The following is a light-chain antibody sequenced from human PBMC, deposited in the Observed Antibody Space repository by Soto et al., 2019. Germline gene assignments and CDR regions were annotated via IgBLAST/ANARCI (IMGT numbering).Light chain of an antibody. CDR2: GNI. CDR1: SSNIGAGYD. Sequence: QSVLTQPPSVSGAPGQRVTISCTGSSSNIGAGYDVHWYQQLPGTAPKLLIYGNINRPSGVPDRFSGSKSGTSASLAITGLQAEYEADYYCQSYDSSLNGLVFGGGTKVTVL. CDR3: QSYDSSLNGLV. J-gene: IGLJ2*01. V-gene: IGLV1-40*01.